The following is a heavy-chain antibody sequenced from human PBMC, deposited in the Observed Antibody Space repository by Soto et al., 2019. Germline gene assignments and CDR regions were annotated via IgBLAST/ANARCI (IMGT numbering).Heavy chain of an antibody. CDR3: AKDMDSSSWYDYYYYGMDV. CDR2: ISGSGGST. V-gene: IGHV3-23*01. D-gene: IGHD6-13*01. Sequence: EVQLLESGGGLVQPGGSLRLSCAASGFTFSSYAMSWVRQAPGKGLEWVSAISGSGGSTYYADSVKGRFTISRDNSKNTLYLQMNRLRAEDTAVYYCAKDMDSSSWYDYYYYGMDVWGQGTTVTVSS. CDR1: GFTFSSYA. J-gene: IGHJ6*02.